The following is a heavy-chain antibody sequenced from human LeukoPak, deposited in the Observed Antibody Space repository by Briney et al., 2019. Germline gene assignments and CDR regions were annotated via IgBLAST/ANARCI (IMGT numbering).Heavy chain of an antibody. V-gene: IGHV3-21*01. CDR1: GFTFSSYS. CDR2: ISSSSSYI. D-gene: IGHD2-15*01. J-gene: IGHJ4*02. Sequence: PGGSLRLSCAASGFTFSSYSMNWVRQAPGKGLEWVSSISSSSSYIYYADSVKGRFTISRDNAKNSLYLQMNSLRAEDTAVYYCARPPGEYCSGGSCYPRAYYFDYWGQGTLVTVSS. CDR3: ARPPGEYCSGGSCYPRAYYFDY.